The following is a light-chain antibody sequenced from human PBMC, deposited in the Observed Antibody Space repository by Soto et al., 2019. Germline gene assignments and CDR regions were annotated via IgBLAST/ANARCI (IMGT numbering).Light chain of an antibody. CDR2: EVS. V-gene: IGLV2-14*01. CDR1: SSDIGGYNY. CDR3: SSHSTSSTPHVV. Sequence: QSALTQPASVAGSPGQSITISCTGTSSDIGGYNYVSWYQQHPGKAPKRMIYEVSNRPSGVSNRFSGSKSGNTPSLTISGLQAEDEADYYCSSHSTSSTPHVVFGGGTKLTVL. J-gene: IGLJ2*01.